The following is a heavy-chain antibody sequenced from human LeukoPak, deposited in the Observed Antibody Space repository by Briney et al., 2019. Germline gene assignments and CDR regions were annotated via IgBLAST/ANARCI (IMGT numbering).Heavy chain of an antibody. Sequence: SETLSLTCTVSGGSISSGSYYWSWIRQPAGKGLEWIGRIYTSGSTSYNPSLKSRVTISVDTSKNQFSLKLSSVTAADTAVYYCARSPLTTVTTSGGTFDYWGQGTLVTVSS. CDR2: IYTSGST. V-gene: IGHV4-61*02. D-gene: IGHD4-11*01. J-gene: IGHJ4*02. CDR3: ARSPLTTVTTSGGTFDY. CDR1: GGSISSGSYY.